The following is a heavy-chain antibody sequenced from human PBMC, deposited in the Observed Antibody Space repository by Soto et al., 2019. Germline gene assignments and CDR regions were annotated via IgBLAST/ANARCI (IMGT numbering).Heavy chain of an antibody. V-gene: IGHV1-69*17. Sequence: QVQLIQSGAEVKKPGSSVKVSCKASGGTFSSSVISWVRQAPGQGLEWMGGIIPLFGIVNYAQKSQGRVTITANKSTSTVYMELSSLRSKEMAVFSCATSKIIVIPTTMRGEKYDGMDVWDQGTTVTVSS. D-gene: IGHD3-16*02. J-gene: IGHJ6*02. CDR3: ATSKIIVIPTTMRGEKYDGMDV. CDR1: GGTFSSSV. CDR2: IIPLFGIV.